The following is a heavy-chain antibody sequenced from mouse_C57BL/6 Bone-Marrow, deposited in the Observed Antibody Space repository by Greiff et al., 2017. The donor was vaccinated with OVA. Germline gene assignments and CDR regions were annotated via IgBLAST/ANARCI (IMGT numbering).Heavy chain of an antibody. CDR3: ARGVTAWFAD. V-gene: IGHV1-9*01. D-gene: IGHD2-1*01. J-gene: IGHJ3*01. CDR2: ILPGSGST. CDR1: GYTFTSYW. Sequence: QVQLQQPGAELVMPGASVKLSCKASGYTFTSYWMHWVKQRPGQGLEWIGEILPGSGSTNYNEKFKGKATFTADTSSNTAYMQLSSLTTEDSAIYYCARGVTAWFADWGQGTLVTVSA.